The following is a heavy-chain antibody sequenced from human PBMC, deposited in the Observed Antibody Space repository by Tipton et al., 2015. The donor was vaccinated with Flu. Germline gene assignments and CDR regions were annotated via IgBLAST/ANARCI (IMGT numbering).Heavy chain of an antibody. CDR2: INHSGST. D-gene: IGHD4-17*01. CDR1: GGSFSGYY. V-gene: IGHV4-34*01. Sequence: TLSLTCAVYGGSFSGYYWSWIRQPPGKGLEWIGEINHSGSTNYNPSLKSRVTISVDTSKNQFSPKLSSVTAADTAVYYCARVPPYGDYRYYYGMDVWGQGTTVTVSS. J-gene: IGHJ6*02. CDR3: ARVPPYGDYRYYYGMDV.